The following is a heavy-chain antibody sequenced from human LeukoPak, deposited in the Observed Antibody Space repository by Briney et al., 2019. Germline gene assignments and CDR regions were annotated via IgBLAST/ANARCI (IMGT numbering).Heavy chain of an antibody. D-gene: IGHD4-17*01. Sequence: SETLSLTCTVSGGSISSSSYYWGWIRQPPGKGLEWIGSIYYSGSTYYNPSLKSRVTISVDTSKNQFSLKPRSVTAADMAVYYCARDQRDMTTDILLRDETYYYYYMDVWGKGTTVTVSS. CDR1: GGSISSSSYY. CDR2: IYYSGST. V-gene: IGHV4-39*07. CDR3: ARDQRDMTTDILLRDETYYYYYMDV. J-gene: IGHJ6*03.